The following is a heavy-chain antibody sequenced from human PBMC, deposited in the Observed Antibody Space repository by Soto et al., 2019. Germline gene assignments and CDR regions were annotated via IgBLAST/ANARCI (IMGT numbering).Heavy chain of an antibody. Sequence: GGSLRLSCAGSGFAFDDYGMNWVRQVPGKRLEWVSGINWNGGSRGYADSVKGRFSISRDNAKNLVILEMSSLRIEDMAMYFCARDREVRTGYDFWGQGTLVTVSS. CDR2: INWNGGSR. CDR1: GFAFDDYG. CDR3: ARDREVRTGYDF. J-gene: IGHJ4*02. V-gene: IGHV3-20*04. D-gene: IGHD3-9*01.